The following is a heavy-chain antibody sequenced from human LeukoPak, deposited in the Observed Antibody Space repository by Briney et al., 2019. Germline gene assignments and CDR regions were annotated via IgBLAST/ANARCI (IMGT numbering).Heavy chain of an antibody. V-gene: IGHV3-33*01. Sequence: GGSLRLSCEGSGFTFSSHGMHWVRQAPGKGLEWVAVIWYDGSNSFYADSVKGRFTISRDNSKNTLYLQMNSLRAEDSAVYYCARDGGRLFSFDSWGQGTLVTVSS. CDR1: GFTFSSHG. CDR2: IWYDGSNS. CDR3: ARDGGRLFSFDS. D-gene: IGHD1-26*01. J-gene: IGHJ5*01.